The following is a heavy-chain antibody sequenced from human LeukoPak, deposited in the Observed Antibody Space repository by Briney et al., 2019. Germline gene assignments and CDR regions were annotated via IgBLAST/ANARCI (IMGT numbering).Heavy chain of an antibody. CDR2: INHSGST. Sequence: SETLSLTCAVYGGSFSGYYWSWIRQPPGKGLEWIGEINHSGSTNYNPSLKSRVTISVDTSKNQFSLKLSSVTAADTAVYCCARAGSYGYGYWGQGTLVTVSS. J-gene: IGHJ4*02. D-gene: IGHD5-18*01. V-gene: IGHV4-34*01. CDR3: ARAGSYGYGY. CDR1: GGSFSGYY.